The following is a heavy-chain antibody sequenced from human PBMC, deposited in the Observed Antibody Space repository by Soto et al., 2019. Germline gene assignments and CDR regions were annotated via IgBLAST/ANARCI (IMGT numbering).Heavy chain of an antibody. D-gene: IGHD6-13*01. CDR2: ITPIFGTR. CDR3: ARDKGLVAARTTTNCLDP. J-gene: IGHJ5*02. V-gene: IGHV1-69*12. CDR1: GGTFINYA. Sequence: QVQLVQSGTEVKKPGSSVKVSCEASGGTFINYAFTWVRQAPGQGLEWMGGITPIFGTRKYAQKFQARVTITADESTSTVYMELSSLKAEDTAVYYCARDKGLVAARTTTNCLDPCGQGTLVTVSS.